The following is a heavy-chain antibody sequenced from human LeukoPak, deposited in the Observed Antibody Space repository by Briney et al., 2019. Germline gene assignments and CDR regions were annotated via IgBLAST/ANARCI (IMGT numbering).Heavy chain of an antibody. D-gene: IGHD3-3*01. Sequence: GGSLRLSCAASAFTFSSYAMHWVRQAPGKGLEWVAVISYDGSNKYYADSVKGRFTISRDNSKNTLYLQMNSLRAEDTAVYYCAKADDFWSGYWDYWGQGTLVTVSS. CDR1: AFTFSSYA. CDR2: ISYDGSNK. V-gene: IGHV3-30-3*01. J-gene: IGHJ4*02. CDR3: AKADDFWSGYWDY.